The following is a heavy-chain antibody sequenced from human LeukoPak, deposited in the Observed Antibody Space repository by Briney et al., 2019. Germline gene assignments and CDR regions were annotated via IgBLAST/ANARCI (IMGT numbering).Heavy chain of an antibody. V-gene: IGHV5-51*01. J-gene: IGHJ4*02. CDR2: IYPGDSDT. Sequence: GESLKISCKGSGYSFTSYWIGWVRQMPGKGLEWMGIIYPGDSDTRYSPSFQGQVTISADKSISTAYLQWSSLKASDTAMYYCARPFYGSGNGCYFDYWGQGTLVTVSS. CDR1: GYSFTSYW. D-gene: IGHD3-10*01. CDR3: ARPFYGSGNGCYFDY.